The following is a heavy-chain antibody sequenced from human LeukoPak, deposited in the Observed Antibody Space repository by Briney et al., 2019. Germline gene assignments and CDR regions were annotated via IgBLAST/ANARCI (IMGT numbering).Heavy chain of an antibody. CDR1: GGSISRYY. CDR2: IYYSGNT. J-gene: IGHJ3*02. V-gene: IGHV4-59*01. D-gene: IGHD4-23*01. CDR3: ARDLVADGGNSLNDAFDI. Sequence: SETLSLTCTVSGGSISRYYWSWIRQPPGKGLEWIGYIYYSGNTNYNPSLKSRVTISVDTSKNQFSLKLSSVTAADTAVYYCARDLVADGGNSLNDAFDIWGQGTMVTVSS.